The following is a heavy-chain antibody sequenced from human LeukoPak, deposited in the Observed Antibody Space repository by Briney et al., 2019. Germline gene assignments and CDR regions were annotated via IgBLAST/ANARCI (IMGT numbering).Heavy chain of an antibody. Sequence: KSGGSLRLSCAASGFTFSSYSMDWVRQAPGKGLEWVSSISSSSSYIYYADSVKGRFTISRDNAKNSLYLQMNSLRAEDTAVYYCAKDQEREAGLFVLGAKGKRVTV. CDR3: AKDQEREAGLFVL. CDR1: GFTFSSYS. D-gene: IGHD1-1*01. CDR2: ISSSSSYI. V-gene: IGHV3-21*01. J-gene: IGHJ3*01.